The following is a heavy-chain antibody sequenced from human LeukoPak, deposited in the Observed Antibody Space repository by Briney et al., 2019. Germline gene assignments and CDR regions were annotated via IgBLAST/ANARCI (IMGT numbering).Heavy chain of an antibody. V-gene: IGHV3-43D*03. J-gene: IGHJ5*02. CDR2: ISWDGGST. D-gene: IGHD3-10*01. CDR1: GFTVSSNY. Sequence: PGGPLRLSCAASGFTVSSNYMSWVRQAPGKGLEWVSLISWDGGSTYYADSVKGRFTISRDNSKNSLYLQMNSLRAEDTALYYCAKDPSSGNHIYYGSGSYYNGWFDPWGQGTLVTVSS. CDR3: AKDPSSGNHIYYGSGSYYNGWFDP.